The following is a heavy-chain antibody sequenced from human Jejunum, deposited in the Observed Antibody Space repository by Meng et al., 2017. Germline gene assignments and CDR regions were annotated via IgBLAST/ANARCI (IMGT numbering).Heavy chain of an antibody. CDR2: ISTSGGTT. D-gene: IGHD3-16*01. CDR3: AKDRTIWGYFDP. CDR1: GFTFNIYA. V-gene: IGHV3-23*01. J-gene: IGHJ5*02. Sequence: EVQLLESGGGLVQPGGSLRVSCAASGFTFNIYAMSWVRQAQGKGLEWVSGISTSGGTTYYADSVKGRFTISRDNSKNTLYLQMNSLRVEDTATYYCAKDRTIWGYFDPWGQGTLVTVSS.